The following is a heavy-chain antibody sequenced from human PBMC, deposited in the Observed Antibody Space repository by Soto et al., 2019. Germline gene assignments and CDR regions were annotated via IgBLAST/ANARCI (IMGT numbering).Heavy chain of an antibody. CDR3: ARDRGLGYDSSGYYRFDY. J-gene: IGHJ4*02. CDR2: IYYSGST. CDR1: GGSISSYY. D-gene: IGHD3-22*01. Sequence: SETLSLTCTVSGGSISSYYWSWIRQPPGKGLEWIGYIYYSGSTNYNPSLKSRVTISVDTSKNQFSLKLSSVTAADAAVYYCARDRGLGYDSSGYYRFDYWGQGTLVTVSS. V-gene: IGHV4-59*01.